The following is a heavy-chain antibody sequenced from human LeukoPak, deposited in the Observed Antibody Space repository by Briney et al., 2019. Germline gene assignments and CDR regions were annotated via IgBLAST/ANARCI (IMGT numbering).Heavy chain of an antibody. CDR1: GFTFSSYG. V-gene: IGHV3-30*18. D-gene: IGHD5-18*01. Sequence: GGSLRLSCAASGFTFSSYGMHWVRQAPGKGLEWVAVISYDGSNKYYADSVKGRFTISRDNSKNTLYLQMNSLRAEDTAVYYCAKGYSYGPPHYYGMDVWGQGTTVTVSS. J-gene: IGHJ6*02. CDR3: AKGYSYGPPHYYGMDV. CDR2: ISYDGSNK.